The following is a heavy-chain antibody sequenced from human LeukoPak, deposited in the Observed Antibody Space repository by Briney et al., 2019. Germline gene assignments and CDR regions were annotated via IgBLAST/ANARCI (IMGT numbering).Heavy chain of an antibody. CDR1: GGSFSGYY. CDR2: INHSGST. V-gene: IGHV4-34*01. J-gene: IGHJ4*02. Sequence: SETLSLTCAVYGGSFSGYYWSWIRQPPGKGLEWIGEINHSGSTNYNPSLKSRVTISVDTSKNQFSLKLSSVTAADTAVYYCARDGDGSCWDYWGQGTLVTVSS. CDR3: ARDGDGSCWDY. D-gene: IGHD2-15*01.